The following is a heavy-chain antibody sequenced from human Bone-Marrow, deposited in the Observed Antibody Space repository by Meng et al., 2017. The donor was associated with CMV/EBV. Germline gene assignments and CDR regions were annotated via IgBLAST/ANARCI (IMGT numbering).Heavy chain of an antibody. D-gene: IGHD3-10*01. CDR2: IKLDGSET. V-gene: IGHV3-7*01. CDR3: ARGKSVNGNAAGS. CDR1: GFTFDDYA. Sequence: GGSLRLSCAASGFTFDDYAMHWVRQAPGKGLEWVANIKLDGSETHYVDSVKGRFTISRDNAKNSLYLQMDSLRAEDTAVYYCARGKSVNGNAAGSWGQGTLVTVSS. J-gene: IGHJ4*02.